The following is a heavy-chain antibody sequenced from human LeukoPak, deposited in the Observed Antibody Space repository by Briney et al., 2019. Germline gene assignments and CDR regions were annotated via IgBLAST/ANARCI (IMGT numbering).Heavy chain of an antibody. V-gene: IGHV3-23*01. CDR2: ISGSGGST. Sequence: GGFLRLSCAASGFTFSSYAMSWVRQAPGKGLEWVSAISGSGGSTYCADSVKGRFTISRDNSKNTLYLQMNSLRAEDTAVYYCAKGRLHDSSGVDAFDIWGQGTMVTVSS. J-gene: IGHJ3*02. CDR1: GFTFSSYA. CDR3: AKGRLHDSSGVDAFDI. D-gene: IGHD3-22*01.